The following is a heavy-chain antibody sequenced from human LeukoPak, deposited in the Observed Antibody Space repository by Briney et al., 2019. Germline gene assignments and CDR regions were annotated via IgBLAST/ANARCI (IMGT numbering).Heavy chain of an antibody. V-gene: IGHV4-39*07. CDR2: IYYSGST. Sequence: SETLSLTCTVSGGSISSSSYYWGWIRQPPGKGLEWIGSIYYSGSTNYNPSLKSRVTISVDTSKNQFSLKLSSVTAADTAVYYCARLLWFGAPQSEYYYMDVWGKGTTVTISS. D-gene: IGHD3-10*01. J-gene: IGHJ6*03. CDR1: GGSISSSSYY. CDR3: ARLLWFGAPQSEYYYMDV.